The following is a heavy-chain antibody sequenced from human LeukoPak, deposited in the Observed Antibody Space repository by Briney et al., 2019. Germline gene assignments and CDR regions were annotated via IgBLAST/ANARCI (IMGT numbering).Heavy chain of an antibody. CDR3: AKGTYYYGSGSPVDY. D-gene: IGHD3-10*01. V-gene: IGHV3-30*01. Sequence: GRSLRLSCAASGFTFSSYAMHWVRQAPGKGLEWVAVIPYDGSNKYYADSVKGRFTISRDNSKNTLYLQMNSLRAEDTAVYYCAKGTYYYGSGSPVDYWGQGTLVTVSS. J-gene: IGHJ4*02. CDR1: GFTFSSYA. CDR2: IPYDGSNK.